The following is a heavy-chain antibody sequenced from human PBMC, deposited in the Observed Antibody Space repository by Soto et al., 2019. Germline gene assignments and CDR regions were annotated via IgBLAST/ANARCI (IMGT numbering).Heavy chain of an antibody. CDR3: ARGLVVTAKGWFDL. J-gene: IGHJ5*02. V-gene: IGHV3-30-3*02. CDR2: ISYDGKRI. D-gene: IGHD2-21*02. CDR1: GFPFTSYS. Sequence: QVQLVESGGGVVQRRGSLRLSCAASGFPFTSYSMNWVRQSPGKGLEWVAVISYDGKRIYYADSVKGRFTISRDNAKNTMFLQMSGLRPEDTAVYYCARGLVVTAKGWFDLWGQGTQVTVSS.